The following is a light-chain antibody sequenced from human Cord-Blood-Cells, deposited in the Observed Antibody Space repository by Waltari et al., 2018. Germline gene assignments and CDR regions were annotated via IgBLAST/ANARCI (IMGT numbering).Light chain of an antibody. J-gene: IGLJ2*01. CDR2: EVS. V-gene: IGLV2-14*01. Sequence: QSALPQPASVSGSPGQSLTISCTGTSSDVGRYNYVSWYQQHPGKAPQLRIYEVSNRPSGVSNRFSGSKSGNTASLTISGLQAEDEADYYCSSYTSSSTLVFGGGTKLTVL. CDR3: SSYTSSSTLV. CDR1: SSDVGRYNY.